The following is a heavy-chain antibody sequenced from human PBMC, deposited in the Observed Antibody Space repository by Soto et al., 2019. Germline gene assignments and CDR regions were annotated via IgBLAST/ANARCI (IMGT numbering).Heavy chain of an antibody. CDR3: AREGGDYDILTGPDY. CDR2: INAGNGNT. V-gene: IGHV1-3*01. D-gene: IGHD3-9*01. CDR1: GYTFTSYA. J-gene: IGHJ4*02. Sequence: ASVKVSCKASGYTFTSYAMHWVRQAPGQRLEWMGWINAGNGNTKYSQKFQGRVTITRDTSASTAYMELSSLRSEDTAVYHCAREGGDYDILTGPDYWGQGTLVTVSS.